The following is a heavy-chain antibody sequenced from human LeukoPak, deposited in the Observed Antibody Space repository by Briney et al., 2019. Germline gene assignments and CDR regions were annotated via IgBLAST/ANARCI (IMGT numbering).Heavy chain of an antibody. CDR1: GYTFTSYA. CDR3: ARGEGSSGYYYHDY. V-gene: IGHV7-4-1*02. D-gene: IGHD3-22*01. J-gene: IGHJ4*02. Sequence: GSSVKVSCKASGYTFTSYAMNWVRQAPGQGLEWMGWINTNTGNPTYAQGFTGRFVFSLDTSVSTAYLQISSLKAEDTAVYYCARGEGSSGYYYHDYWGQGTLVTVSS. CDR2: INTNTGNP.